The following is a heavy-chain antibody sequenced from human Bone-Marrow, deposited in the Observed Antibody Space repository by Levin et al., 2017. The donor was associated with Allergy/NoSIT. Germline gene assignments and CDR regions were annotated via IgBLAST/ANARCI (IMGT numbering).Heavy chain of an antibody. V-gene: IGHV3-33*01. CDR1: GFTFSSYG. J-gene: IGHJ5*02. Sequence: SCAASGFTFSSYGMHWVRQAPGKGLEWVAVIWYDRSNKYYADSVKGRFTISRDNSKNTPYLQMNSLRAEDTAVYYCARDRAARTKPTTGWFDPWGQGTLVTVSS. CDR3: ARDRAARTKPTTGWFDP. D-gene: IGHD6-6*01. CDR2: IWYDRSNK.